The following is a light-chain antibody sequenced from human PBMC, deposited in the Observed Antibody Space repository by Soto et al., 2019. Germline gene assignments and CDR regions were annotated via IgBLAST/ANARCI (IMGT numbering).Light chain of an antibody. Sequence: VVVTQSPATLSVSPGERATLSFRASQSVSSNLAWYQQKPGQAPRLLIYGASTRATGIPARFSGSGSGTDFTLTISRLEPEDFAVYYCQQYGSYPSTFGGGTKVDIK. V-gene: IGKV3-15*01. CDR1: QSVSSN. CDR2: GAS. J-gene: IGKJ4*01. CDR3: QQYGSYPST.